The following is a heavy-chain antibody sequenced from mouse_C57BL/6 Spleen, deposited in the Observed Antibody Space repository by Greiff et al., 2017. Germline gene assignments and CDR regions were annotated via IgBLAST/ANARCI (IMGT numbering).Heavy chain of an antibody. D-gene: IGHD1-1*01. CDR3: AREGGSSYQYAMDY. CDR2: IYPRSGNT. J-gene: IGHJ4*01. Sequence: VQLQQSGAELARPGASVKLSCKASGYTFTSYGISWVKQRTGQGLEWIGEIYPRSGNTYYNEKFKGKATLTADKSSSTAYMELRSLTSEDSAVYFCAREGGSSYQYAMDYWGQGTSVTVSS. V-gene: IGHV1-81*01. CDR1: GYTFTSYG.